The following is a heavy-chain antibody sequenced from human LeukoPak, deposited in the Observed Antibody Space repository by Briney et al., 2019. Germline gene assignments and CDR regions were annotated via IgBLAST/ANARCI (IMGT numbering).Heavy chain of an antibody. V-gene: IGHV1-46*01. J-gene: IGHJ1*01. CDR3: ARAGYYDSSGYYYDAEYFQH. Sequence: GASVTVSCKASGYTFTSYYMHWVRQAPGQGLEWMGIINPSGGSTSYAQKFQGRVTMTRDTSISTAYMELSRLRSDDTAVYYCARAGYYDSSGYYYDAEYFQHWGQGTLVTVSS. D-gene: IGHD3-22*01. CDR2: INPSGGST. CDR1: GYTFTSYY.